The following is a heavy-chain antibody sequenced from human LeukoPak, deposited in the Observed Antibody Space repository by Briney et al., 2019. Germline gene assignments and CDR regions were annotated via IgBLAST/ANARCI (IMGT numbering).Heavy chain of an antibody. V-gene: IGHV4-34*01. J-gene: IGHJ4*02. CDR2: ISHRGST. CDR3: ARHWTYYDYVWGSYRPYYFDY. CDR1: GGSFTGHY. Sequence: SETPSLTCAVYGGSFTGHYWSWIRQPPGKGLEWIGEISHRGSTNYNPSLKSRVTISVDTSKNQFSLKLSSVTAADTAVYYCARHWTYYDYVWGSYRPYYFDYWGQGTLVTVSS. D-gene: IGHD3-16*02.